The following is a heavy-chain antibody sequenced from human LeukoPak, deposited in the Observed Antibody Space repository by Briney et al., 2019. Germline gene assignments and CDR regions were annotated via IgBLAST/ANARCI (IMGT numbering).Heavy chain of an antibody. V-gene: IGHV4-4*07. CDR1: GGSISSYY. CDR2: IYTSGST. Sequence: KPSETLSLTCTVSGGSISSYYWSWIRQPAGKGLEWIGRIYTSGSTNYNPSLKSRVTISVDTSKNQFSLKLSSVTAADTAVYYCARDSYYGSGSYYNFDYWGQGTLVTVSS. D-gene: IGHD3-10*01. J-gene: IGHJ4*02. CDR3: ARDSYYGSGSYYNFDY.